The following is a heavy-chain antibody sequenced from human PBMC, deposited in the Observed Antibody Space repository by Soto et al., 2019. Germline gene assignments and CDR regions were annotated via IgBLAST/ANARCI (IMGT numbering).Heavy chain of an antibody. CDR3: ARRGAAAAGHEFGY. V-gene: IGHV4-30-2*01. Sequence: PSETLSLTCAFSGCSISSGGYSWSWIRQPPGKGLEWIGYIYYNGNTYYNPSLKSRVTISLDTSKNQFSLKLTSVTAADTAVYYCARRGAAAAGHEFGYCGQGTLVTVSS. CDR2: IYYNGNT. D-gene: IGHD6-13*01. J-gene: IGHJ4*02. CDR1: GCSISSGGYS.